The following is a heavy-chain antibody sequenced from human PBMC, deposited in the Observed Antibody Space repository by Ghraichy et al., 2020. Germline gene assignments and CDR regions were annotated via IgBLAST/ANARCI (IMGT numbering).Heavy chain of an antibody. CDR1: GFTFSSYV. J-gene: IGHJ4*02. D-gene: IGHD6-19*01. CDR2: ISGSGTST. CDR3: AQEHSSGWFS. Sequence: GALRLSCAASGFTFSSYVMNWVRQAPGKGLEWVSAISGSGTSTYYADSVKGRFTISRDNSKNTLYLQMNSLRAEDTAVFYCAQEHSSGWFSWGQGTLVTVSS. V-gene: IGHV3-23*01.